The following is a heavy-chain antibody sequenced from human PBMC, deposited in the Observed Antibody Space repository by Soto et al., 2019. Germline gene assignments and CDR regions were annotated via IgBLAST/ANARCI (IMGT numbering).Heavy chain of an antibody. J-gene: IGHJ6*02. CDR3: ARDRSAVKASGSGMGV. Sequence: SETPSLPCSVSGGAITNRDYCWSWIRQHPGKGLEWIGNIFYSGSTDYNPSLKGRLTISIDTSKNAFSLKLTSVTAAAPAVYYCARDRSAVKASGSGMGVRGQGTTVTLPS. CDR1: GGAITNRDYC. D-gene: IGHD1-26*01. CDR2: IFYSGST. V-gene: IGHV4-31*03.